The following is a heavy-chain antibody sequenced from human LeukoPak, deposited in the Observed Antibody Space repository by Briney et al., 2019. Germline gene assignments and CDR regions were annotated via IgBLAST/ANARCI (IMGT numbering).Heavy chain of an antibody. CDR1: GFTFNSHA. D-gene: IGHD4/OR15-4a*01. CDR2: IDISGGST. Sequence: GGSLRLSCAVSGFTFNSHAMCWVRQAPGKGLEWVSSIDISGGSTYYADSVKGRFTISRDNSKNTLYLQMNSLRGEDTALYFCANEVRPNDYWGQGTLVTVSS. CDR3: ANEVRPNDY. V-gene: IGHV3-23*01. J-gene: IGHJ4*02.